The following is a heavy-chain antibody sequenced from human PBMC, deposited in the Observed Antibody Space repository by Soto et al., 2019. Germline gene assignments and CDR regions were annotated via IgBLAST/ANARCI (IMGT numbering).Heavy chain of an antibody. CDR1: GGSISSYY. Sequence: PSETLSLTCTVSGGSISSYYWSWIRQPPGKGLEWIGYIYYSGSTNYNPSLKSRVTISVDTSKNQFSLKLSSVTAADTAVYYCARSYYDSSGYYSIDYWGQGTLLTVSS. V-gene: IGHV4-59*01. D-gene: IGHD3-22*01. CDR3: ARSYYDSSGYYSIDY. CDR2: IYYSGST. J-gene: IGHJ4*02.